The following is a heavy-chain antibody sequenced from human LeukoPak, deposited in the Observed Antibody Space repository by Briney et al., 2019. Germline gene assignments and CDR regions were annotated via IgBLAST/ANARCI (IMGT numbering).Heavy chain of an antibody. CDR1: GGSISSSSYY. CDR2: IYYSGST. Sequence: PSETLSLTCTVSGGSISSSSYYWGWIRQPPGKGLEWIGSIYYSGSTYYSPSLKSRVTISVDTSKNQFSLKLSSVTAADTAVYYCARGPYQLLRLNWFDPWGQGTLVTVSS. V-gene: IGHV4-39*01. CDR3: ARGPYQLLRLNWFDP. D-gene: IGHD2-2*01. J-gene: IGHJ5*02.